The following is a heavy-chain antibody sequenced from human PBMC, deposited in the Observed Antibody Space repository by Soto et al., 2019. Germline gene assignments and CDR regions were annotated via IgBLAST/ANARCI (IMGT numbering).Heavy chain of an antibody. J-gene: IGHJ4*02. Sequence: GGSLRLSCAASGFTFTSYAMSWVRQAPGKGLEWVSAVSGDLSTTYYADSVKGRFSISRDNSKNTVYLQMNSLRVEDTAVYYCAKDQFHGDSYFDYWGQGALVTVSS. D-gene: IGHD4-17*01. V-gene: IGHV3-23*01. CDR2: VSGDLSTT. CDR1: GFTFTSYA. CDR3: AKDQFHGDSYFDY.